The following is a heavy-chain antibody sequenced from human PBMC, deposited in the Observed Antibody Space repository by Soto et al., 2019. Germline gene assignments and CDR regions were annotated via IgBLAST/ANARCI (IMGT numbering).Heavy chain of an antibody. CDR1: GYTFTGYY. Sequence: ASVKVSCKASGYTFTGYYMHWVRQAPGQGLEWMGWINPNSGGTNYAQKFQGWVTMTRDTSISTAYMELSRLRSDDTAVYYCARDRHYCSGGSCYSDYYYYGMDVWG. V-gene: IGHV1-2*04. CDR2: INPNSGGT. D-gene: IGHD2-15*01. J-gene: IGHJ6*02. CDR3: ARDRHYCSGGSCYSDYYYYGMDV.